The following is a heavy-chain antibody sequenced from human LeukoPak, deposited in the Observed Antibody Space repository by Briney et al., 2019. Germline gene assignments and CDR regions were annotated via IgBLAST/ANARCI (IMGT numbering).Heavy chain of an antibody. J-gene: IGHJ4*02. CDR2: IEQDGGEK. Sequence: PGGSLRLSCAVSGFSFSGYWMSWVRQAPGKGLEWVANIEQDGGEKYYVDSVKGRFTISRDNAKNSLYLQMNSLRAEDTAVYYCARDGPYVELEYWGQGTLVTVSS. V-gene: IGHV3-7*01. CDR1: GFSFSGYW. D-gene: IGHD1-1*01. CDR3: ARDGPYVELEY.